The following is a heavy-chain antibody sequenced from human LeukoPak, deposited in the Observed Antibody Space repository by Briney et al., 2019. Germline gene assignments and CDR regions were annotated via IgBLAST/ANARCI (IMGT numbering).Heavy chain of an antibody. V-gene: IGHV4-39*07. Sequence: SETLSLTCTVSGGSISSYSYYWGWIRQPPGKGLEWIGNIYYSGSTYYNPSLKSRVTISVDTSKNQFSLKLSSVTAADTAVYYCARSEGYCSGGSCYGNKRSSLDYWGQGTLVTVSS. CDR3: ARSEGYCSGGSCYGNKRSSLDY. D-gene: IGHD2-15*01. J-gene: IGHJ4*02. CDR1: GGSISSYSYY. CDR2: IYYSGST.